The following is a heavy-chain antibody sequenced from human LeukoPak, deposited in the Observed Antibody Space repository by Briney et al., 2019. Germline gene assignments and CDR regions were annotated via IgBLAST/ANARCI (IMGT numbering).Heavy chain of an antibody. J-gene: IGHJ6*02. CDR2: IYPGDSDT. CDR1: GYSFTSYW. D-gene: IGHD6-13*01. CDR3: ARLVEYSSSWYVNYYYGMDV. V-gene: IGHV5-51*01. Sequence: GESLKISCKGSGYSFTSYWIGWLRQMPGKGLEWMGIIYPGDSDTRYSPSFQGQVTISADKSISTAYLQWSSLKASDTAMYYCARLVEYSSSWYVNYYYGMDVWGQGTTVTVSS.